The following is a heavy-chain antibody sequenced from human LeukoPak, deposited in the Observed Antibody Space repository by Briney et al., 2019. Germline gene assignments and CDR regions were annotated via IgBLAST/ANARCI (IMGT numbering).Heavy chain of an antibody. Sequence: GGSLRLSCAASGFTFSSYAMSWVRQAPGKGLEWVSTISGSGGSTYYADSVKGRFTISRDNSKNTLYLQMNSLRVEDTAVYYCAKSSGYSGWYNYWGQGTLVTVSS. CDR1: GFTFSSYA. CDR2: ISGSGGST. J-gene: IGHJ4*02. CDR3: AKSSGYSGWYNY. D-gene: IGHD6-19*01. V-gene: IGHV3-23*01.